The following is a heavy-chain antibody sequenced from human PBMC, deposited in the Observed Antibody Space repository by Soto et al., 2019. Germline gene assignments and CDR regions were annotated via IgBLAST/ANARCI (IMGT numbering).Heavy chain of an antibody. CDR1: GYIFTSYY. CDR2: INPGDGST. J-gene: IGHJ6*03. V-gene: IGHV1-46*03. D-gene: IGHD4-4*01. Sequence: QVQLVQSGAEVRKPGASVKVSCKASGYIFTSYYIHWVRQAPGQGLEWMGVINPGDGSTIYAEKFQGRVTMTRDTSTSTVYMEVSSLRSEDTAVYYCDREEMPTVHNYYYYMDVWGKGTTVTVSS. CDR3: DREEMPTVHNYYYYMDV.